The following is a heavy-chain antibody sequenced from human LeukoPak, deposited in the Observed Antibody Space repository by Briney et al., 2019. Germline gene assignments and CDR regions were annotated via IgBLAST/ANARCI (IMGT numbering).Heavy chain of an antibody. V-gene: IGHV3-21*06. CDR1: GFTFSTFA. CDR2: ITGSGPYM. J-gene: IGHJ4*02. Sequence: GGSLRLSCAASGFTFSTFAMHWVRLSPGKGLEWVSSITGSGPYMLYADSVKHRFTISRDNTKNLLYLEINSLRAEDTAMYFCVRDVGAVRGEVYFDYWGQGTLVTVSS. D-gene: IGHD3-10*01. CDR3: VRDVGAVRGEVYFDY.